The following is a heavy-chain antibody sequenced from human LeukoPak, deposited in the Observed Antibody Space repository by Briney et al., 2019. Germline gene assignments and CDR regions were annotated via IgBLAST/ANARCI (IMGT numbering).Heavy chain of an antibody. Sequence: GGSLRLSCAASGFTFNGYWMVWFRQAPGKGLVWVSCINPDGSWTLHADSVKGRFTISRDNAKMSLFLQMNSLRPEDTAVYFCATEGRGVHFDSWGQGTLVTVSS. D-gene: IGHD3-10*01. CDR3: ATEGRGVHFDS. CDR1: GFTFNGYW. CDR2: INPDGSWT. J-gene: IGHJ4*02. V-gene: IGHV3-74*01.